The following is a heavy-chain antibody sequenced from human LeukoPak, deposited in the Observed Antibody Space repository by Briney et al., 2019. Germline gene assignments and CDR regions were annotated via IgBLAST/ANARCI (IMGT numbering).Heavy chain of an antibody. V-gene: IGHV3-23*01. CDR1: GFTFSSYT. Sequence: GGSLRLSCAASGFTFSSYTMTWVRQAPGKGLEWVSVISGNGGTTYYADSVKGRFTISRDNSKNTLYLQMNSLRAEDTAVYYCAKEYYDILTGWAVVAAAVDYWGQGTLVTVSS. D-gene: IGHD3-9*01. CDR2: ISGNGGTT. J-gene: IGHJ4*02. CDR3: AKEYYDILTGWAVVAAAVDY.